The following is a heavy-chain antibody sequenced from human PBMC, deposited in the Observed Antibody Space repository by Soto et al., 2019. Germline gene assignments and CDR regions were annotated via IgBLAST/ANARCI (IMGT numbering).Heavy chain of an antibody. CDR2: INHNSAYA. V-gene: IGHV3-23*01. D-gene: IGHD3-10*01. CDR1: GFPFSLYL. J-gene: IGHJ6*02. Sequence: PGGSLRLSCAASGFPFSLYLMSWVGQAPGKELEWVALINHNSAYAYYTDSVKGRFTISRANSKNTLYLQMNSLRAEDTAVYYCTKDQSRNLNHGDYYYYVLAFWGQGTTVTVSS. CDR3: TKDQSRNLNHGDYYYYVLAF.